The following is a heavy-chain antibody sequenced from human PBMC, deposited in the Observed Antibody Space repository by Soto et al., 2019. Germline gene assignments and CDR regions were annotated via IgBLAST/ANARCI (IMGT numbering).Heavy chain of an antibody. CDR3: ARVPVAVAATEDYYGLDV. V-gene: IGHV4-4*07. CDR2: INTDGLS. D-gene: IGHD2-15*01. J-gene: IGHJ6*02. Sequence: SETLSLTCSVSGVSITSYYWSWIRQSAGGGLEWMGRINTDGLSTYSPSFKSRLTMSLDTSKNQVSLRLISVTAADTAVYFCARVPVAVAATEDYYGLDVWGQGTAVTVSS. CDR1: GVSITSYY.